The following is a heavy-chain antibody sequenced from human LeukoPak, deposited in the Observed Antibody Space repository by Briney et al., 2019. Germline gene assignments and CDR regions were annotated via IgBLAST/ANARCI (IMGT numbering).Heavy chain of an antibody. J-gene: IGHJ4*02. CDR2: IKSKTDGGTT. V-gene: IGHV3-15*01. Sequence: PGGSLRLSCAASGFTFSNAWMSWVRQAPGKGLEWVGRIKSKTDGGTTDYAAPVKGRFTISRDDSKNTLYLQMNSLKTEDTAVYYCTSTLYYYGSSVDFDYWGQGTLVTVSS. CDR1: GFTFSNAW. CDR3: TSTLYYYGSSVDFDY. D-gene: IGHD3-22*01.